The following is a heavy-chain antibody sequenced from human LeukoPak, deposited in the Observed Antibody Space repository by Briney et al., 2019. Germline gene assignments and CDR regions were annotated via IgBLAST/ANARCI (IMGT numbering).Heavy chain of an antibody. V-gene: IGHV3-23*01. J-gene: IGHJ4*02. D-gene: IGHD2-15*01. CDR1: GFTFSSYA. CDR2: ISGSGGST. Sequence: GGSLRLSCAASGFTFSSYAMSWVRQAPGKGLEWVSAISGSGGSTYYADSVKGGFTISRDNSKNTLYLQMNSLRAEDTDVYYCAKDPVAAQYYFDYWGEGTLVTVSS. CDR3: AKDPVAAQYYFDY.